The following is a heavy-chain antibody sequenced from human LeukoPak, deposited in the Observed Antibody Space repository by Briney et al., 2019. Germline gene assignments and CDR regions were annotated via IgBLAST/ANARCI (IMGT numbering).Heavy chain of an antibody. V-gene: IGHV4-34*01. J-gene: IGHJ4*02. CDR2: INHSGST. Sequence: PSETLSLTCAVYGGSFSGYYWSWIRQPPEKGLEWIGEINHSGSTNYNPSLKSRVTISVDTSKNQFSLKLSSVTAADTAVYYCARGRGSGYDPLGYFDYWGQGTLVTVSS. D-gene: IGHD5-12*01. CDR1: GGSFSGYY. CDR3: ARGRGSGYDPLGYFDY.